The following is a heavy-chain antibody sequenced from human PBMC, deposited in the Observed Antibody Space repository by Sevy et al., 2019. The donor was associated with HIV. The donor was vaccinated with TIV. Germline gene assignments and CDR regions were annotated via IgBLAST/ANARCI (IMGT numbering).Heavy chain of an antibody. Sequence: GGSLRLSCAASELTFSNAWMTWVRQAPGKGLEWVGHIKSKGDGGTTDYATPVKGRFTISRDDSKSTIYLQMNSLKTENTAKYFCIHILSGYWGQGILVTVSS. V-gene: IGHV3-15*01. CDR1: ELTFSNAW. J-gene: IGHJ4*02. D-gene: IGHD2-21*01. CDR3: IHILSGY. CDR2: IKSKGDGGTT.